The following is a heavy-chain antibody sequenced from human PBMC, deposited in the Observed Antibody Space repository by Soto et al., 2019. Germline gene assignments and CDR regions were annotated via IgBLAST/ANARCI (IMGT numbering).Heavy chain of an antibody. CDR1: GFTFSSYA. Sequence: GGSLRLSCAASGFTFSSYAMHWVRQAPGKGLEWVAVISYDGSNKYYADSVKGRFTISRDNSKNTLYLQMNSLRAEDTAVYYCARGEEYSSSFWGIDYWGQGTLVTVS. J-gene: IGHJ4*02. V-gene: IGHV3-30-3*01. D-gene: IGHD6-6*01. CDR2: ISYDGSNK. CDR3: ARGEEYSSSFWGIDY.